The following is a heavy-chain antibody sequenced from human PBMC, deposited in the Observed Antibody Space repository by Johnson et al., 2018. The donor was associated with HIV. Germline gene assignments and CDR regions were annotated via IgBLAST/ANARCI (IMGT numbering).Heavy chain of an antibody. J-gene: IGHJ3*02. V-gene: IGHV3-23*04. CDR1: GFTFSSYA. CDR3: AKHSSGYRDAFDI. Sequence: VQLVESGGGLIQPGGSLRLSCAASGFTFSSYAMHWVRQAPGKGLEWVSLISGSTGRTNYADSVKGRFTISRDNSKNTLYLQMNSLRAEDTAVYYCAKHSSGYRDAFDIWGQGTMVTVSS. D-gene: IGHD3-22*01. CDR2: ISGSTGRT.